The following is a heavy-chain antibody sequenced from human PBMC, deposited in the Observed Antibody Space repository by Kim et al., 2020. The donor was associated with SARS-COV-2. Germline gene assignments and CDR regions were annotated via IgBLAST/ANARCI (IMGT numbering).Heavy chain of an antibody. J-gene: IGHJ3*02. Sequence: SETLSLTCAVSGGSISSSNWWSWVRQPPGKGLEWIGEIYHSGSTNYNPSLKSRVTISVDKSKNQFSLKLSSVTAADTAVYYCARNRYCSSTSCPRAFDIWGQGTMVTVSS. CDR1: GGSISSSNW. D-gene: IGHD2-2*01. CDR2: IYHSGST. CDR3: ARNRYCSSTSCPRAFDI. V-gene: IGHV4-4*02.